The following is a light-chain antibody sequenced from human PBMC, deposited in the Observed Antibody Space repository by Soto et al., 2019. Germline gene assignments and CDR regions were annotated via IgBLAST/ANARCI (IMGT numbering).Light chain of an antibody. Sequence: QSVLTQPRSVSGSPGQSVTISCTGTGSDVGTYNYVYWYQQHPGKAPKLMIYDVTKRPSGVPDRFSGSKSGNAASLTISGLQAEDEADYYCFSYAGFDTLVFGGGTKLTVL. CDR3: FSYAGFDTLV. CDR1: GSDVGTYNY. J-gene: IGLJ2*01. CDR2: DVT. V-gene: IGLV2-11*01.